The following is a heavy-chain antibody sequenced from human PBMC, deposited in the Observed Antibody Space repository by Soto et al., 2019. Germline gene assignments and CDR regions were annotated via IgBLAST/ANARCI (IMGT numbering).Heavy chain of an antibody. J-gene: IGHJ5*02. V-gene: IGHV1-69*13. Sequence: GASVKVSCKASGGTFSSYAISWVRQAPGQGLEWMGGIIPIFGTANYAQKFQGRVTITADESTSTAYMELSSLRSEDTAVYYCARSTVYYDSSGYYRPRYNWFDPWGQGTLVTVSS. CDR2: IIPIFGTA. CDR1: GGTFSSYA. CDR3: ARSTVYYDSSGYYRPRYNWFDP. D-gene: IGHD3-22*01.